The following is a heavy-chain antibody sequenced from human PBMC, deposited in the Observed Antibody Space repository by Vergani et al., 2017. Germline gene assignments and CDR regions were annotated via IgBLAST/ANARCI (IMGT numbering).Heavy chain of an antibody. V-gene: IGHV4-59*01. CDR1: GGSISSYY. Sequence: QVQLQESGPGLVKPSETLSLTCTVSGGSISSYYWSWIRQPPGKGLEWIGYIYYSGSTNYNPSLKSRVTISVDTSKNQFSLKLSSVPAADTAVYYCARDAAIPRWCMLSECHYYYYGMDVWGQGP. CDR3: ARDAAIPRWCMLSECHYYYYGMDV. CDR2: IYYSGST. D-gene: IGHD2-8*01. J-gene: IGHJ6*02.